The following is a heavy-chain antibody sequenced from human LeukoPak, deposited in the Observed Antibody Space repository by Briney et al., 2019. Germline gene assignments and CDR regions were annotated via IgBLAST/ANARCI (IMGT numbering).Heavy chain of an antibody. J-gene: IGHJ6*02. Sequence: SETLSLTRTVCGGSISSYYWSWIRQPPGKGLEWIGYIYYSGSTNYNPSLKSRVTISVDTSKNQFSLKLSSVTAADTAVYYCARVMVRGDYYYYGMDVWGQGTTVTVSS. V-gene: IGHV4-59*01. CDR2: IYYSGST. CDR3: ARVMVRGDYYYYGMDV. D-gene: IGHD3-10*01. CDR1: GGSISSYY.